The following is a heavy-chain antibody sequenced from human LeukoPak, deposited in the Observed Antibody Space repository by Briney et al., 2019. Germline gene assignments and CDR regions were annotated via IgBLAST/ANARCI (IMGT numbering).Heavy chain of an antibody. Sequence: VGALRLSCAASGFTLSYYWMSWVRQAPGKGLEWVANIKQDGSEKNYVDSVKGRFTISRDNAKNSLYLQMNSLRAEDTAVYYCARDRGGHSYWGRGTLVTLSS. CDR1: GFTLSYYW. V-gene: IGHV3-7*01. J-gene: IGHJ4*02. CDR3: ARDRGGHSY. CDR2: IKQDGSEK.